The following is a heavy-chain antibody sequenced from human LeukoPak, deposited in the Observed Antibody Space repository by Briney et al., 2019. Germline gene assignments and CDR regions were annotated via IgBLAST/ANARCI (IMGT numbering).Heavy chain of an antibody. CDR1: GFTFSSYS. CDR2: ISSSSSYI. Sequence: GRSLRLSCAASGFTFSSYSMNWVRQAPGKGLEWVSSISSSSSYIYYADSVKGRFTISRDNAKNSLYLQMNSLRAEDTAVYYCARETLRYPRWFDPWGQGTLVTVSS. CDR3: ARETLRYPRWFDP. D-gene: IGHD3-9*01. V-gene: IGHV3-21*01. J-gene: IGHJ5*02.